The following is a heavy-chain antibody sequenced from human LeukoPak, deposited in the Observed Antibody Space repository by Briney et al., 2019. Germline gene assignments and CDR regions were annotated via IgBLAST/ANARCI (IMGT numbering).Heavy chain of an antibody. CDR1: GYTFTYYY. CDR3: GRDLGPFSGFSGWYGWGAFDI. J-gene: IGHJ3*02. D-gene: IGHD6-19*01. Sequence: ASVKVSCKASGYTFTYYYMHWVRQAPGQGLEWMGIINPSGGSTSYAQKFQGRVTMTRDTSTSTVYMELSSLRSEDTAVYYCGRDLGPFSGFSGWYGWGAFDIWGQGTMVTVSS. CDR2: INPSGGST. V-gene: IGHV1-46*01.